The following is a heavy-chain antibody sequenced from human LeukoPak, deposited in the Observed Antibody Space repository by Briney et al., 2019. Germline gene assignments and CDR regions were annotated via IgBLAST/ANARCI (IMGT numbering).Heavy chain of an antibody. CDR3: ARDAVSTVTAGGIDY. CDR2: ISAYSGNT. J-gene: IGHJ4*02. V-gene: IGHV1-18*01. CDR1: GYTFTNYG. Sequence: ASAKVSCKASGYTFTNYGISWVQQAPGQGLEWMAWISAYSGNTEYAQKMQGRVTMSTDTSTSTAYMELRNLISDDSAVYFCARDAVSTVTAGGIDYWGQGTLVTVSS. D-gene: IGHD2-21*02.